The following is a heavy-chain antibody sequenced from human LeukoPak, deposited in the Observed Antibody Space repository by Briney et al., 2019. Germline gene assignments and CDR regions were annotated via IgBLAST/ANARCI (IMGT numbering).Heavy chain of an antibody. Sequence: SVKVSCKGSGSTFSRSAISWVRQAPGQGLEWMGGVIHILGTTNYTQRFQDRVSITSDDSTSTSYMEFRNLRSVDTAVYYCARDDGSATMGFDSWGQGTLVTVSS. J-gene: IGHJ4*02. CDR3: ARDDGSATMGFDS. V-gene: IGHV1-69*13. CDR1: GSTFSRSA. CDR2: VIHILGTT.